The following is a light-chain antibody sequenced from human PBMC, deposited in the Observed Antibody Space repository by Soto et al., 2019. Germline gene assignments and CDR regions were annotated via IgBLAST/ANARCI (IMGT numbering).Light chain of an antibody. V-gene: IGKV3-11*01. CDR2: DAS. CDR3: LQRSNWPLT. Sequence: EIVLAQSPATLSLSPWERATLSCRASYSVSSYLAWYQQKPDQAPRLLIYDASNRATGIPARFSGSGSGTDFTLTISSLEPEDFGVYYCLQRSNWPLTFGGGTKVDIK. J-gene: IGKJ4*01. CDR1: YSVSSY.